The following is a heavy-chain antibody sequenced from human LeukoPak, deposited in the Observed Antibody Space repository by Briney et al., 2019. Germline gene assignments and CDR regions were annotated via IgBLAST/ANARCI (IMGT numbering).Heavy chain of an antibody. CDR2: IDPSDSYT. Sequence: GESLKIPCKGSGYSFTSYWISWVRQMPGKGLEWMGRIDPSDSYTKYSPSFQGHVTISGDESISTAYLQWSSLKASDTAMYYCARQPGAGWFDPWGQGTLVTVSS. J-gene: IGHJ5*02. D-gene: IGHD3-10*01. V-gene: IGHV5-10-1*01. CDR1: GYSFTSYW. CDR3: ARQPGAGWFDP.